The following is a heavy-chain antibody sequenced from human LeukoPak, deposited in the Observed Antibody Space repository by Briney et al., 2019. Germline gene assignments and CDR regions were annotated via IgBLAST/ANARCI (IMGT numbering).Heavy chain of an antibody. CDR3: ARDPSSGNAGTTGYYYYYYMDV. V-gene: IGHV6-1*01. CDR1: GDSVSSNSAA. Sequence: SQTLSLTCAISGDSVSSNSAAWNWIRQSPSRGLEWLGRTYYRSKWYNDYAVSVKSRITINPDTSKNQFSLQLKSVTPEDTAVYYCARDPSSGNAGTTGYYYYYYMDVWGKGTTVTVSS. CDR2: TYYRSKWYN. J-gene: IGHJ6*03. D-gene: IGHD1-1*01.